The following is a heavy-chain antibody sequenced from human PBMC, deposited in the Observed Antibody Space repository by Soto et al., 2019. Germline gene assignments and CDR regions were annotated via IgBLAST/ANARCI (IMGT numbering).Heavy chain of an antibody. CDR3: AREVVESSGWYVFYYGMDV. CDR2: IWYDGSNK. Sequence: GGSLRLSCAASGFTFSSYGMHWVRQAPGKGLEWVAVIWYDGSNKYYADSVKGRFTISRDNSKNTLYLQMNSLRAEDTAVYYCAREVVESSGWYVFYYGMDVWGQGTTVTVSS. V-gene: IGHV3-33*01. J-gene: IGHJ6*02. CDR1: GFTFSSYG. D-gene: IGHD6-19*01.